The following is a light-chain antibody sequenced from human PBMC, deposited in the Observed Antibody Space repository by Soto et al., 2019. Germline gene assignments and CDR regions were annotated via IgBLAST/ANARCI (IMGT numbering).Light chain of an antibody. CDR2: EVS. Sequence: QSALTQPASVSGSPGQSITISCTGSSSDVGGYNYVSWYQQHPDKAPKLMIYEVSDRPSGVSNRFSGSKSGNTASLTISGLQTEDEAHYYCSSCTSSIVVFGGGTKVTVL. CDR3: SSCTSSIVV. CDR1: SSDVGGYNY. V-gene: IGLV2-14*01. J-gene: IGLJ2*01.